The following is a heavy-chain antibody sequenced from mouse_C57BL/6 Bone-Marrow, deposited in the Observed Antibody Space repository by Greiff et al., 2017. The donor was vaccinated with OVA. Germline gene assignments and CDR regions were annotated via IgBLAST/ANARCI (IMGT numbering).Heavy chain of an antibody. CDR3: SRPGDYDGDWMAY. J-gene: IGHJ3*01. D-gene: IGHD2-4*01. CDR1: GYTFTTYP. CDR2: FNPYNGDT. V-gene: IGHV1-47*01. Sequence: QVQLQQSGAELVKPGASVKMSCKASGYTFTTYPIAWVQQTHGKSLEWIGTFNPYNGDTKYNEKFKGKATLTVDKSSSTVYLELSRLTSEDSAVYYCSRPGDYDGDWMAYWGQGTLVTVTA.